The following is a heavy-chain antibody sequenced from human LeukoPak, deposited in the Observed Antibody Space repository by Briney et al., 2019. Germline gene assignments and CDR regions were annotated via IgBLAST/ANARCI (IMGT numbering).Heavy chain of an antibody. CDR2: ISSSSSYI. CDR1: GFTFSSYS. D-gene: IGHD6-25*01. V-gene: IGHV3-21*01. CDR3: ARTHFSADAFDI. Sequence: GGSLRLSCAASGFTFSSYSMNWVRQAPGKGLEWVSSISSSSSYIYYADSVKGRFTISRDNAKNALYLQMNSLRAEDTAVYYCARTHFSADAFDIWGQGRMVTVSS. J-gene: IGHJ3*02.